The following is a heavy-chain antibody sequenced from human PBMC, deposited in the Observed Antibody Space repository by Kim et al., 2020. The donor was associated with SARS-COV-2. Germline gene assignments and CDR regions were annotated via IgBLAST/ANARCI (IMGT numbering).Heavy chain of an antibody. Sequence: SETLSLTCTVSGGSISSYYWSWIRQPPGKGLEWIGYIYYSGSTNYNPSLKSRVTISVDTSKNQFSLKLSSVTSADTAVYYCAADYGDFAWDYWGQGTLVTVSS. CDR2: IYYSGST. CDR3: AADYGDFAWDY. J-gene: IGHJ4*02. V-gene: IGHV4-59*01. D-gene: IGHD4-17*01. CDR1: GGSISSYY.